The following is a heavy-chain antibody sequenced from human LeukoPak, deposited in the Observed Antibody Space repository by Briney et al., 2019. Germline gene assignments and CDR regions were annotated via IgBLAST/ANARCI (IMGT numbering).Heavy chain of an antibody. J-gene: IGHJ4*02. CDR3: ASYRSSYVDY. CDR1: GVSISSSTYH. Sequence: PSETLSLTCTVSGVSISSSTYHWGWIRQPPGKALEWIGTIYYSGITDYNPSLKSRVAISVDTSKNQFSLKVGSVTAADTAVYYCASYRSSYVDYWGQGTLVTVSS. V-gene: IGHV4-39*01. CDR2: IYYSGIT. D-gene: IGHD2-2*01.